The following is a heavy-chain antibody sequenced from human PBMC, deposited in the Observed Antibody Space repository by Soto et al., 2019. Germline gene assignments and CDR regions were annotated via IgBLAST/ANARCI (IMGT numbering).Heavy chain of an antibody. D-gene: IGHD6-13*01. CDR3: AKKAAAGTGSYYFDY. V-gene: IGHV3-30*18. J-gene: IGHJ4*02. CDR2: ISYDGSNK. CDR1: GFTFSSYG. Sequence: GGALRVSCAASGFTFSSYGMHWVRQAPGKGLEWVAVISYDGSNKYYADSVKGRFTISRDNSKNTLYLQMNSLRAEDTAVYYCAKKAAAGTGSYYFDYWGQGTLVTVSS.